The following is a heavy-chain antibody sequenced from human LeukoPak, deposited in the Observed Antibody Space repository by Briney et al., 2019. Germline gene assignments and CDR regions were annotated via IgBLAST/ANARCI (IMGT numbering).Heavy chain of an antibody. CDR1: GGSISSSSYY. V-gene: IGHV4-39*07. D-gene: IGHD1-14*01. CDR3: ARAPGGNPTTHYFDY. CDR2: IYYSGST. J-gene: IGHJ4*02. Sequence: SETLSLTCTVSGGSISSSSYYWGWIRQPPGKGLEWIGSIYYSGSTYYNPSLKSRVTISVDTSKNQFSLKLTSVTAADTAVYYCARAPGGNPTTHYFDYWGQGALVTVSS.